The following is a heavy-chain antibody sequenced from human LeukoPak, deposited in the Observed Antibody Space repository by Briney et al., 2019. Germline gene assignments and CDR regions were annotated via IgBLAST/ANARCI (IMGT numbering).Heavy chain of an antibody. J-gene: IGHJ3*02. CDR1: GGSISSSSYY. CDR3: ARTLIVVVAAFDI. CDR2: FYYSGST. Sequence: SETLSLTCTVSGGSISSSSYYWGWIRQPPGKGLEWIGSFYYSGSTYYNPSLKSRVTISVDTSKNQFSLKLSSVTAADTAVYYCARTLIVVVAAFDIWGQGTMVTVSS. D-gene: IGHD3-22*01. V-gene: IGHV4-39*07.